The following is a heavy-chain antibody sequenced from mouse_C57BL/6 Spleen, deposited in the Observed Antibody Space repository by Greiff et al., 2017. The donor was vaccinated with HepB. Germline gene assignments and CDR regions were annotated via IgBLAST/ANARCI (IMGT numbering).Heavy chain of an antibody. CDR3: AEYYYGSSYYFDY. D-gene: IGHD1-1*01. Sequence: VQLQQSGPELVKPGASVKISCKASGYTFTDYYMNWVKQSHGKSLEWIGDINPNNGGTSYNQKFKGKATLTVDKSSSTAYMELRSLTSEDSAVYYCAEYYYGSSYYFDYWGQGTTLTVSS. CDR2: INPNNGGT. CDR1: GYTFTDYY. V-gene: IGHV1-26*01. J-gene: IGHJ2*01.